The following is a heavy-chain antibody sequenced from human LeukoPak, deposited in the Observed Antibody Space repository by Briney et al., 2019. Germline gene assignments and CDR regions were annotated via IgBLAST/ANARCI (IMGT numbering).Heavy chain of an antibody. CDR3: ARSGVRGDYYGMDV. CDR2: INPNSGGT. D-gene: IGHD3-10*01. CDR1: GYTFTGYY. J-gene: IGHJ6*02. V-gene: IGHV1-2*02. Sequence: ASVKVSCKASGYTFTGYYMHWVRQAPGQGLDWMGWINPNSGGTNYAQKFQGRVTMTRDTSISTAYMELSRLRSDDTAVYYCARSGVRGDYYGMDVWGQGTTGTVSS.